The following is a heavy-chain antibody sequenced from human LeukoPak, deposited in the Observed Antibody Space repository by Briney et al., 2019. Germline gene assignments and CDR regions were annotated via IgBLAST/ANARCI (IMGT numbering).Heavy chain of an antibody. D-gene: IGHD1-1*01. CDR1: GFTFSSYA. CDR3: ARELERTLDY. V-gene: IGHV3-30*09. Sequence: GGSLGLSCAASGFTFSSYAMHWVRQAPGKGLEWVAVISYDGSNKYYADSVKGRFAISRDNSKNTLYLQMNSLRAEDTAVYYCARELERTLDYWGQGTLVTVSS. CDR2: ISYDGSNK. J-gene: IGHJ4*02.